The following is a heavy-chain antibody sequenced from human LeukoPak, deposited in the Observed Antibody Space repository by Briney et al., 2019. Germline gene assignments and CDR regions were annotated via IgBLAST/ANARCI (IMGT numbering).Heavy chain of an antibody. CDR3: AKGFPYCTNGVCPYYFDY. CDR1: GVTFSSYG. V-gene: IGHV3-33*06. Sequence: GGSLRLSCAASGVTFSSYGMHWGRQAPGKGLEWVAVIWYDGSNKYYADSVKGRFTISRDNSKNTLSLQMNSLRAEDTAVYYCAKGFPYCTNGVCPYYFDYWGQGTLVTVSS. CDR2: IWYDGSNK. D-gene: IGHD2-8*01. J-gene: IGHJ4*02.